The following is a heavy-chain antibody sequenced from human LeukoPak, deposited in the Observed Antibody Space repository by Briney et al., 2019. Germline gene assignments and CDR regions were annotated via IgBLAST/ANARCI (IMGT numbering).Heavy chain of an antibody. CDR3: AKRPIYDSSGAPYDY. Sequence: GGSLRLSCAASGFTFSSSAMSWVRQAPGKGLEWVSAISGSGGSTYYADSVKGRFTIPRDNSKNTMYLQMNGLRVEDTAVYYCAKRPIYDSSGAPYDYWGQGTLVTVSS. J-gene: IGHJ4*02. CDR2: ISGSGGST. V-gene: IGHV3-23*01. CDR1: GFTFSSSA. D-gene: IGHD3-22*01.